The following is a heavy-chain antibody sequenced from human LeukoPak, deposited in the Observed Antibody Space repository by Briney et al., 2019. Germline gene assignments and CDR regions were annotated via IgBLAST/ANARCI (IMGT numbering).Heavy chain of an antibody. CDR3: ARRDDHNGRDY. CDR2: IYSGGST. J-gene: IGHJ4*02. CDR1: GFTVSNNY. D-gene: IGHD5-24*01. V-gene: IGHV3-53*01. Sequence: HSGGSLRPSCVVSGFTVSNNYMSWVRQAPRKGLEWVSLIYSGGSTYYADSVKGRFTISRDNSKNTVYLQMNSLRAEDTAMYYCARRDDHNGRDYWGQGTLVTVSS.